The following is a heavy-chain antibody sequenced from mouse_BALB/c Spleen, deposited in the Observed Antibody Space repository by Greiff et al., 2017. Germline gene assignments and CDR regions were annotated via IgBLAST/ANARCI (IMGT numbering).Heavy chain of an antibody. D-gene: IGHD2-2*01. CDR2: INSNGGST. CDR3: AREGVSYWYFDV. J-gene: IGHJ1*01. V-gene: IGHV5-6-3*01. Sequence: VESGGGLVQPGGSLKLSCAASGFTFSSYGMSWVRQTPDKRLELVATINSNGGSTYYPDSVKGRFTISRDNAKNTLYLQMSSLKSEDTAMYYCAREGVSYWYFDVWGAGTTVTVAS. CDR1: GFTFSSYG.